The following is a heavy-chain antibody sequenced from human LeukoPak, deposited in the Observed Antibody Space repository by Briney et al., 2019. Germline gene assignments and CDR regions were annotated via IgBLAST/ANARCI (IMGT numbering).Heavy chain of an antibody. CDR2: ISYDGSNK. V-gene: IGHV3-30-3*01. J-gene: IGHJ4*02. D-gene: IGHD6-19*01. Sequence: GRSLRLSCAASGFTFSSYAMHWVRQAPGKGLEWVAVISYDGSNKYYADSVKGRFTISRDNSKNTLYLQMNSLRAEDTAVYYCARVRGWPDFDYWGQGTLVTVSS. CDR1: GFTFSSYA. CDR3: ARVRGWPDFDY.